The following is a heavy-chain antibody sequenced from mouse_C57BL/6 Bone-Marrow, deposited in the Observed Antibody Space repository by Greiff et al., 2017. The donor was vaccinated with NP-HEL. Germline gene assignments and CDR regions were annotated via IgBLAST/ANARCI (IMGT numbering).Heavy chain of an antibody. J-gene: IGHJ4*01. CDR3: AREEWLLPYAMDY. Sequence: QVQLQQSGAELVRPGASVKLSCKASGYTFTDYYINWVKQRPGQGLEWIARIYPGSGNTYYNEKFKGKATLTAEKSSSTAYMQLSSLTSEDSAVYFCAREEWLLPYAMDYWGQGTSVTVSS. CDR2: IYPGSGNT. D-gene: IGHD2-3*01. CDR1: GYTFTDYY. V-gene: IGHV1-76*01.